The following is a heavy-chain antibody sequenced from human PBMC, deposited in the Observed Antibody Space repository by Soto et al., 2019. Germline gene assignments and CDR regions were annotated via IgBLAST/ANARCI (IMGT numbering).Heavy chain of an antibody. J-gene: IGHJ4*01. D-gene: IGHD3-16*02. V-gene: IGHV4-31*03. CDR3: ARGPTPSWSSYRFSYFDS. Sequence: SETLSLTCTVSGASINSAAYYWSWIRQRPGEGLEWIGFISYSGYTFQNPSLKGRLLLSVATSKNQFSLELSFVTAADTAVYYCARGPTPSWSSYRFSYFDSWGPGSLVTVSS. CDR2: ISYSGYT. CDR1: GASINSAAYY.